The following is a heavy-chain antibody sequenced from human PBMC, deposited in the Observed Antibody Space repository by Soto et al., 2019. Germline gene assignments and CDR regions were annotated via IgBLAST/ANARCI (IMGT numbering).Heavy chain of an antibody. CDR1: GYTFTSYG. CDR3: ARDAVPARFGAAHYYYMDV. CDR2: ISAYNGNT. V-gene: IGHV1-18*01. D-gene: IGHD3-10*01. J-gene: IGHJ6*03. Sequence: ASVKVSCKASGYTFTSYGISWVRQAPGQGLEWMGWISAYNGNTNYAQKLQGRVTMTTDTSTSTAYMKLRSLRSDDTAVYYCARDAVPARFGAAHYYYMDVWGKGTTVTVSS.